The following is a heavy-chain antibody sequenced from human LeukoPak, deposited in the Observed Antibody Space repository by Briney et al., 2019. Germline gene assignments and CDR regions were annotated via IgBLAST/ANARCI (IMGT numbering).Heavy chain of an antibody. D-gene: IGHD5-24*01. Sequence: GGSLRLSCAASGFTFDDYAMHWVRQAPGKGLEWVSLISWDGGSTYYADSVKGRFTISSDNSKNSLYLQMNSLRAEDTALYYCAKGGDGKHDAFDIWGQGTMVTVSS. CDR2: ISWDGGST. V-gene: IGHV3-43D*03. CDR1: GFTFDDYA. J-gene: IGHJ3*02. CDR3: AKGGDGKHDAFDI.